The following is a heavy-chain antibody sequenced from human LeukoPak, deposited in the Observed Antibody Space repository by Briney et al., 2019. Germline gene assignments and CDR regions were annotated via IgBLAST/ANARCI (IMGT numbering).Heavy chain of an antibody. J-gene: IGHJ4*02. D-gene: IGHD5-12*01. V-gene: IGHV3-7*04. CDR3: ARGSGYDWDLLFDY. Sequence: GGSLRLSCAASGFTFSSYGMHWVRQAPGKGLEWVANIKQDGSEKYYVDSVKGRFTISRDNAKNSLYLQMNSLRAEDTAVYYCARGSGYDWDLLFDYWGQGTLVTVSS. CDR2: IKQDGSEK. CDR1: GFTFSSYG.